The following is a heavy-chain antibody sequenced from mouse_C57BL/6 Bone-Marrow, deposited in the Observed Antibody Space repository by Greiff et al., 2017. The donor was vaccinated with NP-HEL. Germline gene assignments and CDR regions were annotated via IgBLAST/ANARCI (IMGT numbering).Heavy chain of an antibody. Sequence: EVMLVESGGGLVKPGGSLKLSCAASGFTFSSYTMSWVRQTPEKRLEWVATISGGGGNTYYPDSVKGRFTISRDNAKNTLYLQMSSLRSEDTALYYCARQGLLPPFDYWGQGTTLTVSS. CDR3: ARQGLLPPFDY. J-gene: IGHJ2*01. D-gene: IGHD1-1*01. CDR1: GFTFSSYT. V-gene: IGHV5-9*01. CDR2: ISGGGGNT.